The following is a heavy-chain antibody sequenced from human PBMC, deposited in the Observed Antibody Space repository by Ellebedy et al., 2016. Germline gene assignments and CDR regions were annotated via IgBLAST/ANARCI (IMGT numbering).Heavy chain of an antibody. D-gene: IGHD3-9*01. CDR1: GGSISSYY. CDR2: IYSDGAT. CDR3: ARDGIASSYDGMTGYHMGFDS. V-gene: IGHV4-59*01. J-gene: IGHJ4*02. Sequence: SETLSLXXTVSGGSISSYYWSWIRQPPGKGLEWIGFIYSDGATKYSASLKSRVTMSMDTSQNHFSLRLNSVTAADTAVYYCARDGIASSYDGMTGYHMGFDSWGQGTLVAVSS.